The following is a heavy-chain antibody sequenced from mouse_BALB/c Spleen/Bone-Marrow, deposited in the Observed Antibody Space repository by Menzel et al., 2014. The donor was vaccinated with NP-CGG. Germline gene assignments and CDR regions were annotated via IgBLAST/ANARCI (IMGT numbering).Heavy chain of an antibody. D-gene: IGHD2-4*01. CDR2: ISSGGSYT. CDR3: ARHGITRLLDY. J-gene: IGHJ2*01. Sequence: QLKESGGGLVKPGGSLKLSCAASGFTFSSYAMSWVRQTPEKRLEWVATISSGGSYTYYPDSVKGRFTISRDNAKNTLYLQMSSLRSEGTAMYYCARHGITRLLDYWGQGTTLTVSS. V-gene: IGHV5-9-3*01. CDR1: GFTFSSYA.